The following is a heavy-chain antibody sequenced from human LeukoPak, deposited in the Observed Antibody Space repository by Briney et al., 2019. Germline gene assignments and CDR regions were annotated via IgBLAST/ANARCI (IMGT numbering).Heavy chain of an antibody. CDR2: ISYDGSNK. Sequence: GGSLRLSCAASGFTFSSYVMHWVRQAPGKGLEWVAVISYDGSNKYYADSVKGRFTISRDNSKNTLYLQMNGLRAEDTAVYYCTTVNYWGQGTLVTVSS. J-gene: IGHJ4*02. CDR1: GFTFSSYV. V-gene: IGHV3-30*04. CDR3: TTVNY.